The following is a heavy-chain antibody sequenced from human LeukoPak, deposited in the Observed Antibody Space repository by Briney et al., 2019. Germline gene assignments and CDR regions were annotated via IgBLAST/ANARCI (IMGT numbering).Heavy chain of an antibody. CDR3: ARDRIAVAATPVFGY. V-gene: IGHV1-69*13. CDR1: GGTFSSYA. CDR2: IIPIFGTA. D-gene: IGHD2-15*01. Sequence: ASVKVSCKASGGTFSSYAISWVRQAPGQGLEWMGGIIPIFGTANYAQKFQGRVTITADESTSTAYMELSSPRSEDTAVYHCARDRIAVAATPVFGYWGQGTLVTVSS. J-gene: IGHJ4*02.